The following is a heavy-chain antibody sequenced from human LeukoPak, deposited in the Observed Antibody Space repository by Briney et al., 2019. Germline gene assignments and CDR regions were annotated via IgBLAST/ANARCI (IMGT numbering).Heavy chain of an antibody. D-gene: IGHD5-18*01. Sequence: PGGSLRLSCAASGFTFSHYDMNWVRQAPGKGLEWVAYIRVSSSTEYYADSVKGRFTISRDDANNSLYLLMSSLRAEDTAVYYCASLLSDRVTTFDFWGQGTLVTVSS. V-gene: IGHV3-48*04. CDR2: IRVSSSTE. CDR3: ASLLSDRVTTFDF. CDR1: GFTFSHYD. J-gene: IGHJ4*02.